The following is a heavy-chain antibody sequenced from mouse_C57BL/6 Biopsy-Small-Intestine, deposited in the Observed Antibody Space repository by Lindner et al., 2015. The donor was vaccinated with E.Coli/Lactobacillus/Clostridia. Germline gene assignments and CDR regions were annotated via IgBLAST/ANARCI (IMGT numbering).Heavy chain of an antibody. CDR3: ARTGYYPFDY. Sequence: VQLQESGPELVKPGASVKISCKAFGYLSTDHNMNWVKQSNGKSLEWIGIINPNYGTTSYNQKFKGKATLTVDQSSSTAYMQLNSLTSEDSAVYYCARTGYYPFDYWGQGTTLTVSS. CDR2: INPNYGTT. V-gene: IGHV1-39*01. J-gene: IGHJ2*01. CDR1: GYLSTDHN. D-gene: IGHD2-3*01.